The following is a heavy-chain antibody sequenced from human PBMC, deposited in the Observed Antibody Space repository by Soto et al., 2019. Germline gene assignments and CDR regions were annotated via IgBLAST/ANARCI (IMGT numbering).Heavy chain of an antibody. Sequence: LRLSCSASGFTFSEYSMHWVRQAPGKGLQYVSTISSDGDITYYADSVKGRFTISRDNSKNTLYLQMNSLRPEDTAVYYCVKVSTFYDILTGYYSTNFSDPWGQGTLVTVSS. CDR3: VKVSTFYDILTGYYSTNFSDP. CDR2: ISSDGDIT. V-gene: IGHV3-64D*06. D-gene: IGHD3-9*01. CDR1: GFTFSEYS. J-gene: IGHJ5*02.